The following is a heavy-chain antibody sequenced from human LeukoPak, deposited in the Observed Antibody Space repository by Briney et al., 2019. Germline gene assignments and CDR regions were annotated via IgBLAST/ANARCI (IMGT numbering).Heavy chain of an antibody. V-gene: IGHV3-48*01. CDR2: ISSSSSTI. J-gene: IGHJ4*02. Sequence: GGSLRLSCAASGFTFSSYSMNWVRQAPGKGLEWVSYISSSSSTIYYADSVKGRFTISRDNAKNSLYLQMNSLRAEDTAVYYCVRDGGIVGATPFDYWGQGTLVTVSS. D-gene: IGHD1-26*01. CDR1: GFTFSSYS. CDR3: VRDGGIVGATPFDY.